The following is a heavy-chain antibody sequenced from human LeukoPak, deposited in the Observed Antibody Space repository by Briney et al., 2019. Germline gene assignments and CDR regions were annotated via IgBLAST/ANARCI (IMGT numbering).Heavy chain of an antibody. CDR3: VKSNSRYQPWTLDI. CDR2: LYYSGNT. CDR1: GGSISSSSFY. Sequence: PSETLSLTCNVSGGSISSSSFYWGWIRQPPGKGLEWIGSLYYSGNTYYNPSLKSRVTISVDTSNNQLSLKVNSVTAADTAMYYCVKSNSRYQPWTLDIWGRGTMVTVSS. J-gene: IGHJ3*02. V-gene: IGHV4-39*07. D-gene: IGHD2-2*01.